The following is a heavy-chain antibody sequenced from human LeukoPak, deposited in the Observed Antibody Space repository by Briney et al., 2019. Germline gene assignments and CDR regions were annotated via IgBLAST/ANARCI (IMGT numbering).Heavy chain of an antibody. J-gene: IGHJ3*02. CDR3: ANSIAAAGIGAFDI. D-gene: IGHD6-13*01. V-gene: IGHV1-69*13. Sequence: VKVSCKASGGTFSSYAISWVRQAPGQGLEWMGGIIPIFGTANYAQKFQGRVTITADESTSTAYMELRSLRSDDTAVYYCANSIAAAGIGAFDIWGQGTMVTVSS. CDR2: IIPIFGTA. CDR1: GGTFSSYA.